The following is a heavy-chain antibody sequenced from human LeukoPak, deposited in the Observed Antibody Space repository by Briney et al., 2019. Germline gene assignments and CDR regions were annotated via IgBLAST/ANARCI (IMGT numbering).Heavy chain of an antibody. CDR2: ISGSGGST. J-gene: IGHJ6*03. CDR1: GFTFSSYA. Sequence: GGXLRLSCAASGFTFSSYAMSWVRQAPGKGLEWVSAISGSGGSTYYADSVKGRFTISRDNSKNTLYMQMNRQRAEDTAVYYCAKVRYGENYYYYYYMDVWGKGTTVTVSS. V-gene: IGHV3-23*01. D-gene: IGHD4/OR15-4a*01. CDR3: AKVRYGENYYYYYYMDV.